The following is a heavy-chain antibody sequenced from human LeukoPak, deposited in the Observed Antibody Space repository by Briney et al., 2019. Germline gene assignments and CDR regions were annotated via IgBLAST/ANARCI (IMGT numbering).Heavy chain of an antibody. CDR2: IYYSGNT. Sequence: SETLSLTCSVSGGSIGSSSYYWGWIRQPPGKGLEWIGSIYYSGNTYYNASLKSQASISIDTSKNQFSLKLTSVTAADTAVYYCARQTGSGLFILPGGQGTLVTVSS. CDR3: ARQTGSGLFILP. D-gene: IGHD3/OR15-3a*01. J-gene: IGHJ4*02. CDR1: GGSIGSSSYY. V-gene: IGHV4-39*01.